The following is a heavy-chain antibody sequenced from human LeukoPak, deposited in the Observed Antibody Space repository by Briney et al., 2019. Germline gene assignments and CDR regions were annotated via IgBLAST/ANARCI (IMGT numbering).Heavy chain of an antibody. J-gene: IGHJ3*02. D-gene: IGHD2-21*02. CDR2: ISAYNGNT. CDR1: GFTFTSYG. Sequence: ASVKVSCKASGFTFTSYGISWVRQAPGQGLEWMGWISAYNGNTNYAQKLQGRVTMTTDTSTSTAYMELRSLRSDDTAVYYCARDRGVTAITDAFDIWGQGTMVTVSS. V-gene: IGHV1-18*01. CDR3: ARDRGVTAITDAFDI.